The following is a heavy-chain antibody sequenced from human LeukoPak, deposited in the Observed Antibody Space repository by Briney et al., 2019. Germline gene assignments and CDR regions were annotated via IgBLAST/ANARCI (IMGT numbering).Heavy chain of an antibody. D-gene: IGHD5-12*01. CDR3: ARTAGYSGYDYNS. CDR1: GGSFSGYY. Sequence: SETLSLTCAVSGGSFSGYYWSWIRQPPGKGLEWIGEINHSGSTNYNPSLKSRVTISVDTSKNQFSLKLSSVTAADTAVYYCARTAGYSGYDYNSWGQGTLVTVSS. V-gene: IGHV4-34*01. J-gene: IGHJ4*02. CDR2: INHSGST.